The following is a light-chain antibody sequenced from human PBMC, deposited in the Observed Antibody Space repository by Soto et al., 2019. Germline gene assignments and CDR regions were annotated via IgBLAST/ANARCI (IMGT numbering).Light chain of an antibody. J-gene: IGKJ4*01. V-gene: IGKV3-20*01. Sequence: EIVLTQSPGTLSLSPGERATLSCRASQSVSSSYLAWYQQKPGQAPRLLIYGASSRATGIPDRFSGSGSGTDFTLTISSLEPEDFEVYYCQQYGSSPLTFGGGTKLEIK. CDR1: QSVSSSY. CDR3: QQYGSSPLT. CDR2: GAS.